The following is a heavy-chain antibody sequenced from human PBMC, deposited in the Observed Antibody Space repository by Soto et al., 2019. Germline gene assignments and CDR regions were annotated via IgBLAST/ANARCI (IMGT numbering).Heavy chain of an antibody. CDR2: SYPGDPDT. CDR1: GYRFTNYW. CDR3: ARQAVLAAFPYYFDS. J-gene: IGHJ4*02. Sequence: PGESLNISCKGSGYRFTNYWIGWVRQTPGKGLAWMGISYPGDPDTRHSPSFQGQVTISADKSINTAYLQSGSLKASDTAMYYCARQAVLAAFPYYFDSWGQGTLVTVSS. V-gene: IGHV5-51*01. D-gene: IGHD4-17*01.